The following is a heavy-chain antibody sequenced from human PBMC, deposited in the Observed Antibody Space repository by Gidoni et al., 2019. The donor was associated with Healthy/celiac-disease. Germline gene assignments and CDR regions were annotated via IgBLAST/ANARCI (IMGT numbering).Heavy chain of an antibody. V-gene: IGHV3-30-3*01. J-gene: IGHJ4*02. Sequence: QVQLVESGGGVVHPGRSLGLSCAASGFSCSSLAMHWVRQAPGKGLEWVAVISYDGSNKYYADSVKGRFTISRDNSKNTLYLQMNSLRAEDTAVYYCATLEVPDYGDYVFDYWGQGTLVTVSS. D-gene: IGHD4-17*01. CDR3: ATLEVPDYGDYVFDY. CDR2: ISYDGSNK. CDR1: GFSCSSLA.